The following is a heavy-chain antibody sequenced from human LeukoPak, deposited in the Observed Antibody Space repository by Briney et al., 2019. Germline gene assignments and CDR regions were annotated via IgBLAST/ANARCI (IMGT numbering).Heavy chain of an antibody. D-gene: IGHD2-15*01. CDR3: AKSRTGGSASSDY. V-gene: IGHV1-2*04. J-gene: IGHJ4*02. CDR1: GYTFTGYY. Sequence: ASVKVSCKASGYTFTGYYMHWVRQAPGQGLEWMEWINPNSGGTNYAQKFQGWVTMTRDTSISTAYMELSRLRSDDTAVYYCAKSRTGGSASSDYWGQGTLVTVSS. CDR2: INPNSGGT.